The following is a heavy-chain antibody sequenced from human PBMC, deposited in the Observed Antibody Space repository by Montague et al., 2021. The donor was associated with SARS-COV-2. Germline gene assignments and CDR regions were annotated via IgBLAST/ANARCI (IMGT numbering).Heavy chain of an antibody. Sequence: SLRLSCAGSGFSFSNYVMSWVRQAPGKGLEWVSSLSHGGDTAYYADSVKGRFTISRDNSKSTLYLQMNSLRAEDTAIYYCVPLGYCSDGSCSDFGSWGQGTLVTVSS. CDR2: LSHGGDTA. CDR3: VPLGYCSDGSCSDFGS. V-gene: IGHV3-23*01. J-gene: IGHJ4*02. CDR1: GFSFSNYV. D-gene: IGHD2-15*01.